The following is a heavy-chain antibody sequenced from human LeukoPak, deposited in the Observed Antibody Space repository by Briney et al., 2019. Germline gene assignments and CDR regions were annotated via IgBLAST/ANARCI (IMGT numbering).Heavy chain of an antibody. CDR1: GFTFSGYW. D-gene: IGHD6-19*01. CDR2: INSDGSTT. J-gene: IGHJ4*02. Sequence: PGGSLRLSCAASGFTFSGYWMHWVRQAPGKGLVWVSRINSDGSTTSYADSVMGRFTISRDNAKNTLYLQMNSLRAEDTAVYYSARVIYSGWQGELSDWGQGTLVTVSS. V-gene: IGHV3-74*01. CDR3: ARVIYSGWQGELSD.